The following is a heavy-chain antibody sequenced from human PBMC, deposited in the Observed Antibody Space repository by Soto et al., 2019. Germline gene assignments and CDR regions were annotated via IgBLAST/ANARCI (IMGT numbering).Heavy chain of an antibody. CDR3: ATPGIAAAGRSGGWFDP. V-gene: IGHV4-34*01. CDR2: INHSGST. D-gene: IGHD6-13*01. Sequence: DTLSLTCSVYGGSFSGYYWSLIRQPPGKGLEWIGEINHSGSTNYNPSLKSRVTISVDTSKNQFSLKLSSVTAADTAVYYCATPGIAAAGRSGGWFDPWGQGTLVTVSS. J-gene: IGHJ5*02. CDR1: GGSFSGYY.